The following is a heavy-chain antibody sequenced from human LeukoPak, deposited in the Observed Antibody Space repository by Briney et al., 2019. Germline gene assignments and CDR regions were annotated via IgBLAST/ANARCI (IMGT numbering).Heavy chain of an antibody. J-gene: IGHJ5*02. CDR1: GGTLISYD. Sequence: SETLSLTCAVYGGTLISYDWGWIRQPPGKGLEWIGEINHSGSTNYSPSLKSRVTISIDTYRNQFSLKVNSVTAADTAVYYCAMVLYHSGRPGPWGQGTLVTVSP. CDR3: AMVLYHSGRPGP. D-gene: IGHD2/OR15-2a*01. CDR2: INHSGST. V-gene: IGHV4-34*08.